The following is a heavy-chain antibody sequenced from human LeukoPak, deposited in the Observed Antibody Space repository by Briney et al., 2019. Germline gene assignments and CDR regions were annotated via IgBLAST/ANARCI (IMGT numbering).Heavy chain of an antibody. CDR2: INPNSGGT. V-gene: IGHV1-2*02. Sequence: ASVKVSCKASRYTFTGYYMHWVRQAPGQGLEWMGWINPNSGGTNYAQKFQGRVTMTSDTSISTAYMELSGLRSDDTALYYCARGGGYSSSWYEAYWGQGTLVTVSS. J-gene: IGHJ4*02. CDR3: ARGGGYSSSWYEAY. CDR1: RYTFTGYY. D-gene: IGHD6-13*01.